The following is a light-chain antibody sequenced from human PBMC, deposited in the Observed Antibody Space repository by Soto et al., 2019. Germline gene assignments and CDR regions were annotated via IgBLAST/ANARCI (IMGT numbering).Light chain of an antibody. V-gene: IGKV1-5*03. CDR2: KAS. Sequence: DIPMTQSPSTLSASVGDRVTITCRASQTINSWLAWYQQKPGKAPKLLIYKASTLESGVPSRFSGSGSGTEFTLTISSLLPNDFATYYCQQYNSYSRTFGQGTKVEIK. J-gene: IGKJ1*01. CDR3: QQYNSYSRT. CDR1: QTINSW.